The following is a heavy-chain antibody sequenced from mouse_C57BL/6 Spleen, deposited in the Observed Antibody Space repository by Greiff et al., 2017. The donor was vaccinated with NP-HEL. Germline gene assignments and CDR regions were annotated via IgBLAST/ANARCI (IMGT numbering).Heavy chain of an antibody. CDR1: GFNIKDDY. CDR2: IDPENGDT. CDR3: TTDTTVLFDY. D-gene: IGHD1-1*01. Sequence: EVQLKESGAELVRPGASVKLSCTASGFNIKDDYMHWVKQRPEQGLEWIGWIDPENGDTEYASKFQGKATITADTSSNTAYLQLSSLTSEDTAVYYCTTDTTVLFDYWGQGTTLTVSS. J-gene: IGHJ2*01. V-gene: IGHV14-4*01.